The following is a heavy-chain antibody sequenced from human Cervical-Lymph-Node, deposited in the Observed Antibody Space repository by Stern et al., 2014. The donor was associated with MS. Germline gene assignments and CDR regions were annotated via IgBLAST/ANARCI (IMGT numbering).Heavy chain of an antibody. CDR1: GDSISSYY. V-gene: IGHV4-59*01. Sequence: MQLVESGPGLVKPSETLSLTCTISGDSISSYYWNWIRQSPGKGLEWIGYIYYSGSTNYNPSLKSRVTISVDMSKNQFSLQLTSVTAADTAVYFCARWDRVMVRPNFYYYGMDVWGQGTTVIVSS. CDR2: IYYSGST. CDR3: ARWDRVMVRPNFYYYGMDV. D-gene: IGHD5-18*01. J-gene: IGHJ6*02.